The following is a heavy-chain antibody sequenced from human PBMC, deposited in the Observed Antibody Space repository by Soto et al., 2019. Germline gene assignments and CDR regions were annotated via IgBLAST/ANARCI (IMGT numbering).Heavy chain of an antibody. CDR1: GGSLNNHY. V-gene: IGHV4-59*11. D-gene: IGHD7-27*01. CDR2: IYYTGST. J-gene: IGHJ4*02. CDR3: ARANWYSEY. Sequence: QVHLQESGPGLVKPSETLSLTCTVSGGSLNNHYWSWMRQPPGKGLEWIGYIYYTGSTNYNPTLKSRVTMSGDTSKNQFSLNLTSLTAADTAIYYCARANWYSEYWGQGTLVTVSS.